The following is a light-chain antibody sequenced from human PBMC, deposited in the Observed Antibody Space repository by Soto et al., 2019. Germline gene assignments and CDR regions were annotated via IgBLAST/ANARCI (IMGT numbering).Light chain of an antibody. CDR2: KDS. J-gene: IGLJ1*01. V-gene: IGLV3-25*03. CDR1: ALPKQF. Sequence: SYELTQPPSVSVSPGQTARITCSGEALPKQFAYWYQQKPGQAPVLLIYKDSERPSGIPERFSGSRSGTTVTLTISGVQAEDEADYYCQSADGSGTYVFGTGTKLTVL. CDR3: QSADGSGTYV.